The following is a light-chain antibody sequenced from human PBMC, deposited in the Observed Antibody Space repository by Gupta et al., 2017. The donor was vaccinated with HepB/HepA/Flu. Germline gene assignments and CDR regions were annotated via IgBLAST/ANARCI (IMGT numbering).Light chain of an antibody. J-gene: IGKJ2*01. V-gene: IGKV1-39*01. CDR2: AIS. CDR1: RSPSTY. CDR3: QQSDSPPYT. Sequence: DIQMTQSPSSLSASLGDRVTITCRASRSPSTYLNWYQQKPGKAPKLLISAISNLESGVPLRFSGSGSGTYFTLTISSLQPEDFATYYCQQSDSPPYTFGQGTKLEI.